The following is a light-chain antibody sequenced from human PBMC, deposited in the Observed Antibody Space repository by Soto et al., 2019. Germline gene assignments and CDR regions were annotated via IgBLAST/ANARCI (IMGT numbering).Light chain of an antibody. CDR1: QSILFY. CDR3: QQRYSTPLT. V-gene: IGKV1-39*01. J-gene: IGKJ4*01. CDR2: AAS. Sequence: DIQMTQKQPSLSASVVDRVTITCRASQSILFYLNWYQQKPGKAPNLLIYAASSLESGVPSRFGGSGSGTDFTLTIISLQPEDFATDYCQQRYSTPLTFGGGTKVDIK.